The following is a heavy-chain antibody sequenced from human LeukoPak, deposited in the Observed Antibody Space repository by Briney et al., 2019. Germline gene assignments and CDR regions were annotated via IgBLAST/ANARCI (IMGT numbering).Heavy chain of an antibody. Sequence: GGSLRLSCAASAFTFSSYSMNGVRQAPGKGLEWVSIISSSSNDIHYADSVKGGFTISRDNTKNSLYLQMNSLRDEDTAVYYCARGATPDTRHLDYWGQGTLVTVSP. V-gene: IGHV3-21*01. CDR2: ISSSSNDI. CDR1: AFTFSSYS. CDR3: ARGATPDTRHLDY. J-gene: IGHJ4*02. D-gene: IGHD1-14*01.